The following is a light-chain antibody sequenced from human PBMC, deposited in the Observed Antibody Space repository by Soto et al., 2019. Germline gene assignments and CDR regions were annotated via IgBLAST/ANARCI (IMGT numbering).Light chain of an antibody. V-gene: IGLV4-69*02. Sequence: HPVLTQSPSASASLGASVKLTCTLSSGHSSYAIAWHQQQPEKGPRYLMKLNSDGSHSKGDGIPDRFSGSSSGAERYLTISSLQSEDEADYYCQTWGTGVVFGGWTKLTVL. CDR1: SGHSSYA. J-gene: IGLJ2*01. CDR2: LNSDGSH. CDR3: QTWGTGVV.